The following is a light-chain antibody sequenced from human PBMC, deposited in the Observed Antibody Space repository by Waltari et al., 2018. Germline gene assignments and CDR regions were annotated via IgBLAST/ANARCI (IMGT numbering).Light chain of an antibody. J-gene: IGKJ2*01. CDR2: GAS. CDR1: QSVSSSY. Sequence: TQSPGTLSPGERATLSCRASQSVSSSYLAWYQQKPGQAPRLLLYGASNRATGIPDRFSGSASGTDFTLTISSLESEDFAVYHCQQYGSLPYTFGQGTKLEIK. V-gene: IGKV3-20*01. CDR3: QQYGSLPYT.